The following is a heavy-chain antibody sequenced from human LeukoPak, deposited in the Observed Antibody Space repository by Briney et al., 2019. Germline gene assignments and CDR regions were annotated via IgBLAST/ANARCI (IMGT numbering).Heavy chain of an antibody. CDR1: GGSISSYY. Sequence: SETLSLTCSVSGGSISSYYWSWIRQPPGKGLEWIGYLYYSGSTNSNPSLKSRVTMSVDTSKDQFSLKLRSVTAADTAVYYCARGGSGISNAFDVWGQGTMVTVSS. D-gene: IGHD3-10*01. V-gene: IGHV4-59*01. CDR3: ARGGSGISNAFDV. CDR2: LYYSGST. J-gene: IGHJ3*01.